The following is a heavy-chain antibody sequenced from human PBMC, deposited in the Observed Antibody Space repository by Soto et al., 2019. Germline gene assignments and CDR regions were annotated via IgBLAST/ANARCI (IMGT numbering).Heavy chain of an antibody. D-gene: IGHD2-2*01. V-gene: IGHV4-59*08. CDR2: IYYSGST. Sequence: PSETLSLTCTVSGGSISSYYWSWIRQPPGKGLEWSGYIYYSGSTNYNPSLKSRVTISVDTSKNQFSLKLSSVTAADTAVYYCARLGGYCSSTSCYSPYYYYYYYMDVWGKGTTVTVSS. CDR1: GGSISSYY. CDR3: ARLGGYCSSTSCYSPYYYYYYYMDV. J-gene: IGHJ6*03.